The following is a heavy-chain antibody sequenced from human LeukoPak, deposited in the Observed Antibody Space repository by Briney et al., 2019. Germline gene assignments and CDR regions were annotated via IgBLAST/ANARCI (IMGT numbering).Heavy chain of an antibody. CDR2: IKEDGSEK. V-gene: IGHV3-7*03. Sequence: GGSLRLSCAASGFTFSTYSMNWVRQAPGKGLEWVANIKEDGSEKYYVDSVEGRFTISRDNAKNSLYLQMNSLRAEDTAAYYCARGPFTVITFGGVGGYWGQGTLVTVSS. CDR3: ARGPFTVITFGGVGGY. D-gene: IGHD3-16*01. CDR1: GFTFSTYS. J-gene: IGHJ4*02.